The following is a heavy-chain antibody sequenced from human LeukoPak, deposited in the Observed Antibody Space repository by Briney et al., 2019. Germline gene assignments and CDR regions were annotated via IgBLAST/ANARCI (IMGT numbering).Heavy chain of an antibody. Sequence: SETLSLTCTVSGGSISSSSYYWGWIRQPPGKGLEWIGSIYYSGSTYYNPSLKSRVTISVDTSKNQFSLKLSSVTAADTAVYYCASGRDYYGSGSYPRPYYYYMDVWGKGTTVTVSS. CDR3: ASGRDYYGSGSYPRPYYYYMDV. J-gene: IGHJ6*03. V-gene: IGHV4-39*07. CDR2: IYYSGST. D-gene: IGHD3-10*01. CDR1: GGSISSSSYY.